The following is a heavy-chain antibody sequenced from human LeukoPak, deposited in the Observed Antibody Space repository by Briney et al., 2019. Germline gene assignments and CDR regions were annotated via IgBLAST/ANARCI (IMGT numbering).Heavy chain of an antibody. J-gene: IGHJ4*02. Sequence: GGSLRLSCAASGFTFSSYWMHWVRQAPGKGLVWVSRIDSDGSNTDYADSVKGRFTISRDNAKNTLYLQMNSLRAEDTAVYYCAKGGAVSDYWGQGTLVTVSS. CDR1: GFTFSSYW. V-gene: IGHV3-74*01. CDR3: AKGGAVSDY. CDR2: IDSDGSNT. D-gene: IGHD6-25*01.